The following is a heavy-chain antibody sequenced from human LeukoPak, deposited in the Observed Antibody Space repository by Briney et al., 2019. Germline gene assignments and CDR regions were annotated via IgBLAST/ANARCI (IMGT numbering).Heavy chain of an antibody. CDR3: AKTGYSSSSPDY. CDR2: ISYDGSNK. J-gene: IGHJ4*02. V-gene: IGHV3-30*18. Sequence: PGGSLRLSCAASGFTFSSYGMHWVRQAPGKGLEWVAVISYDGSNKCYADSVKGRFTISRDNSKNTLYLQMNSLRAEDTAVYYCAKTGYSSSSPDYWGQGTLVTVSS. CDR1: GFTFSSYG. D-gene: IGHD6-6*01.